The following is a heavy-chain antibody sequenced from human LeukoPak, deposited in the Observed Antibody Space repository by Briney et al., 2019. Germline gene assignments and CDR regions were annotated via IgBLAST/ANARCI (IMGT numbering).Heavy chain of an antibody. J-gene: IGHJ1*01. D-gene: IGHD1-26*01. V-gene: IGHV3-30*02. CDR2: IRYDGSNK. CDR3: ARGPYSGSYYVRYPGYFQH. Sequence: GGSLRLSCAASGFTFSSYGMHWVRQAPGKGLEWVALIRYDGSNKYYADSVKGRFTISRDNAKNALYLQMNSLRAEDTAVYYCARGPYSGSYYVRYPGYFQHWGQGTLITVSS. CDR1: GFTFSSYG.